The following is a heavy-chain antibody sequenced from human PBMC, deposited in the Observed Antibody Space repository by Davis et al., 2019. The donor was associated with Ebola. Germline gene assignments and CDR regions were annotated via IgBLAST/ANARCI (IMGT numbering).Heavy chain of an antibody. CDR1: GFTFSSYW. J-gene: IGHJ6*02. Sequence: GESLKISCAASGFTFSSYWMSWVRQAPGKGLEWVANIKQDGSEKYYVDSVKGRFTISRDNAKNSLYLQMNSLRAEDTTVYYCARALPPLTNTIFGVVIPKPSYYYYYGMDVWGQGTTVTVSS. V-gene: IGHV3-7*01. CDR3: ARALPPLTNTIFGVVIPKPSYYYYYGMDV. D-gene: IGHD3-3*01. CDR2: IKQDGSEK.